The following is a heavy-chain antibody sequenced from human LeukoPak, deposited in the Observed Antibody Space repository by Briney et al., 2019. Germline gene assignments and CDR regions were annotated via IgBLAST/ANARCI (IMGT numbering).Heavy chain of an antibody. CDR3: AKRKAGGYALDI. V-gene: IGHV3-9*01. Sequence: GGSLRLSCAALGFSFEDYAMYWVRQAPGKGLEWVSGISWSSVSIGYADSVKGRFTISRDNAKNSLYLQMNSLKAEDTALYYCAKRKAGGYALDIWGQGTMVTVSS. CDR2: ISWSSVSI. D-gene: IGHD3-16*01. J-gene: IGHJ3*02. CDR1: GFSFEDYA.